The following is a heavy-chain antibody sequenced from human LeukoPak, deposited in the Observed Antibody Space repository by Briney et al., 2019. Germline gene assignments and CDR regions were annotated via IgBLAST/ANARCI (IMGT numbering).Heavy chain of an antibody. J-gene: IGHJ4*02. V-gene: IGHV1-2*02. D-gene: IGHD3-10*01. CDR1: GYTFSGYY. CDR3: ARLYYGSGSHPDY. CDR2: INPNSGGT. Sequence: ASVKVSCKASGYTFSGYYMHWVRQAPGQGLEWMGWINPNSGGTNYAQKFQGRVTMTRDTSISTAYMELSRLRSDDTAVYYCARLYYGSGSHPDYWGQGTLVTVSS.